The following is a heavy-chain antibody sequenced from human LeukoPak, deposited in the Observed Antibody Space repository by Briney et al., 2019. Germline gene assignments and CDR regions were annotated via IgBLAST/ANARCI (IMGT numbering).Heavy chain of an antibody. CDR1: GYSFTSYW. CDR3: ARARSQFRTPTQPGYYFDY. CDR2: IYPGDSDT. J-gene: IGHJ4*02. D-gene: IGHD1-1*01. Sequence: GESLKFSCKGSGYSFTSYWIGWVRQMPGKGLEWMGIIYPGDSDTRYSPSFQGQVTISADKSISTAYLQWSSLKASDTAMYYCARARSQFRTPTQPGYYFDYWGQGTLVTVSS. V-gene: IGHV5-51*01.